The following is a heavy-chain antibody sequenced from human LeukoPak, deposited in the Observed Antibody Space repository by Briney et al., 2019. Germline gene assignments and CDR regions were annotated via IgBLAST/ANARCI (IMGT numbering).Heavy chain of an antibody. CDR3: AKGLGVVIDFLLFDY. CDR2: INPNSGDT. D-gene: IGHD3-3*01. CDR1: GYIFTGYY. Sequence: ASVKVSCKASGYIFTGYYMHWVRQAPGQGLEWMGWINPNSGDTNYAQKFQGRVTMTRDTSISTAYMELSRLRSDDTALYYCAKGLGVVIDFLLFDYWGQGTLVTVSS. V-gene: IGHV1-2*02. J-gene: IGHJ4*02.